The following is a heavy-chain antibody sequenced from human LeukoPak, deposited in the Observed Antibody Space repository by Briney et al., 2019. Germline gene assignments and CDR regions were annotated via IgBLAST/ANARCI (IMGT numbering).Heavy chain of an antibody. D-gene: IGHD3-22*01. V-gene: IGHV3-30*18. CDR3: AKGSLRITMIVVAENYFDH. J-gene: IGHJ4*02. CDR2: ISYDGSNK. Sequence: PGGSLRLSCAASGFTFSSYGMHWVRQAPGKGLEWVAVISYDGSNKYYADSVKGRFTISRDNSKNTLYLQMNSLRAEDTAVYYCAKGSLRITMIVVAENYFDHWGQGTLVTVSS. CDR1: GFTFSSYG.